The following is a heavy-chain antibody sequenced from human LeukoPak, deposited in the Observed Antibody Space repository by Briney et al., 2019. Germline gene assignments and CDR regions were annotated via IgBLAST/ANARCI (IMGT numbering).Heavy chain of an antibody. J-gene: IGHJ3*02. CDR1: GSTVSSNY. V-gene: IGHV3-53*01. CDR3: ARASRWHLILDI. Sequence: PGGSLRLSCAASGSTVSSNYMTWVRQAPGKGLEWVSIIYSGGTTYYADSVKGRFTISRDKSKNTMFLEMDSLRAEDTAVYYCARASRWHLILDIWGQGTMVTVSS. D-gene: IGHD2-15*01. CDR2: IYSGGTT.